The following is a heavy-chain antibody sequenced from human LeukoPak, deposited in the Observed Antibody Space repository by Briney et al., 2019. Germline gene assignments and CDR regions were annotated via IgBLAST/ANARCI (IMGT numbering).Heavy chain of an antibody. V-gene: IGHV3-48*02. J-gene: IGHJ6*02. CDR2: ISSSGSTI. CDR3: AIRTGYYGSGSPHGMDV. CDR1: GFTFRSHA. D-gene: IGHD3-10*01. Sequence: GGSLRLSCVASGFTFRSHAMSWVRQAPGKGLEWVSYISSSGSTIYYADSVKGRFTISRDNAKNSLYLQMDSLRDEDTAVYYCAIRTGYYGSGSPHGMDVWGQGTTVTVSS.